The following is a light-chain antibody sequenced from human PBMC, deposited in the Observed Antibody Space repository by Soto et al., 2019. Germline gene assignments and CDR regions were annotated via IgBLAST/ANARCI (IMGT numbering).Light chain of an antibody. Sequence: QSVLTQPPSVSGAPGQRVTISCTGSNSNVGAGYDVHWYQHIPGTAPRLLIYYDDMLSSGVSDRFSGSKSGTSASLAISGLQSEDEADYYCAAWDDSVHGWVFGGGTKLTVL. J-gene: IGLJ3*02. CDR3: AAWDDSVHGWV. CDR1: NSNVGAGYD. V-gene: IGLV1-36*01. CDR2: YDD.